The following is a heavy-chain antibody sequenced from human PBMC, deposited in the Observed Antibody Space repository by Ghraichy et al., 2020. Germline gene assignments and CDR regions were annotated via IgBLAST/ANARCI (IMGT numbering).Heavy chain of an antibody. Sequence: GASLRLSCAASGFTFSSYSMNWVRQAPGKGLEWVSSISSSSSYIYYADSVKGRFTISRDNAKNSLYLQMNSLRAEDTAVYYCARHVSSGWSYFDYWGQGTLVTVSS. CDR3: ARHVSSGWSYFDY. CDR1: GFTFSSYS. J-gene: IGHJ4*02. CDR2: ISSSSSYI. D-gene: IGHD6-19*01. V-gene: IGHV3-21*01.